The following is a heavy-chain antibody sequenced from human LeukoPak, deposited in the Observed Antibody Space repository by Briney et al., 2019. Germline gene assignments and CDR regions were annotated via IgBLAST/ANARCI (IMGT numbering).Heavy chain of an antibody. D-gene: IGHD1-26*01. Sequence: KPGGSLRLSCAASGFTFSTYTINWVRQAPGKGLEWVSSISSSSDYINYADSVKGRFTISRDNAKNTLYLQMNSLRAEDTAVYYCARGAGGSYNWGQGTLVTVSS. CDR2: ISSSSDYI. CDR3: ARGAGGSYN. V-gene: IGHV3-21*01. J-gene: IGHJ4*02. CDR1: GFTFSTYT.